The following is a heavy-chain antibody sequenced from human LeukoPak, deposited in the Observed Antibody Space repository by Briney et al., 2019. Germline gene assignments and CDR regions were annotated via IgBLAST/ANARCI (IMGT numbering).Heavy chain of an antibody. V-gene: IGHV3-21*01. Sequence: PGGSLRLSCAASGFTFSSYSMNWVRQAPGKGLEWGSFISSSSTYIYYADSVKGRFTISRDNAKNSLYLQMNSLRAEDTAVYYCARDSASCRGCAFDIWRQGTVVTVSS. CDR1: GFTFSSYS. J-gene: IGHJ3*02. CDR2: ISSSSTYI. CDR3: ARDSASCRGCAFDI. D-gene: IGHD2-2*01.